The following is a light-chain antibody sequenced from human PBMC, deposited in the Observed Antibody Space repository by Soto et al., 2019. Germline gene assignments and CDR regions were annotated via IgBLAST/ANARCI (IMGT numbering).Light chain of an antibody. Sequence: EIVLTQSPATLSLSPGERATLSCRASQNVSSYLAWYQQKPGQAPRLLIYDASNRATGIPARFSGSGSGTNFTFTISSLEPEDFAVYYCQQRSKWPPTFGGGTKVEIK. V-gene: IGKV3-11*01. CDR1: QNVSSY. CDR3: QQRSKWPPT. J-gene: IGKJ4*01. CDR2: DAS.